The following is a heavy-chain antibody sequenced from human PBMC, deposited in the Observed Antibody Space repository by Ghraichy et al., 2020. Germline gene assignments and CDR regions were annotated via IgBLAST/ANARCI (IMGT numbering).Heavy chain of an antibody. Sequence: GESLNISCAASGFTFSSYSMSWVRQAPGKGLEWVLSITSTSSYIYYADSMKGRFTISRDNAKNSLYLQMNSLRAEDTAVYYCAGDPGYCSGGRCFNDAFDIWGQGTMVTVSS. J-gene: IGHJ3*02. V-gene: IGHV3-21*01. D-gene: IGHD2-15*01. CDR2: ITSTSSYI. CDR3: AGDPGYCSGGRCFNDAFDI. CDR1: GFTFSSYS.